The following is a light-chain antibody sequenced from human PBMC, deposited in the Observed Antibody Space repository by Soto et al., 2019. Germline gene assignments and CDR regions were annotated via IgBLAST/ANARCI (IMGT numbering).Light chain of an antibody. J-gene: IGKJ3*01. V-gene: IGKV3-11*01. CDR3: QQRSNWLFT. Sequence: EIVLTQSPATQSLSPGERATLSCRASQSVSSYLAWYQHKPGQAPRLLISDASNRATGVPARFSGSGSGTDFTLTISTLEPEDFAVYYCQQRSNWLFTFGPGTRVDL. CDR1: QSVSSY. CDR2: DAS.